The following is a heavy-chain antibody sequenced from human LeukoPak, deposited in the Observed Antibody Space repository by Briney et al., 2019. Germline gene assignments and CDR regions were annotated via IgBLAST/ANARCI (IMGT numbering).Heavy chain of an antibody. D-gene: IGHD6-13*01. CDR2: ISFDGNNR. CDR1: GFFFDDYG. J-gene: IGHJ6*02. V-gene: IGHV3-30*03. Sequence: GGSLRLSCAASGFFFDDYGMFWVRQAPGNGLEWVSVISFDGNNRYYAASVKGRFTISRDNSKNVYLQMSSLGVEDTAVYYCARGALGLTYSSSLYLGYHGLDVWGQGTTVIVSS. CDR3: ARGALGLTYSSSLYLGYHGLDV.